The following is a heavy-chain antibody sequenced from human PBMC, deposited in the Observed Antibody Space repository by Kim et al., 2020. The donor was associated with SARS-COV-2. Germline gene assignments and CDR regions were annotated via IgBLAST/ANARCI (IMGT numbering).Heavy chain of an antibody. CDR1: GGSISSGGYY. CDR2: IYYSGST. D-gene: IGHD3-22*01. Sequence: SETLSLTCTVSGGSISSGGYYWSWIRQHPGKGLEWIGYIYYSGSTYYNPSLKSRVTISVDTSKNQFSLKLSSVTAADTAVYYCARVGFYLYYYDSSGDNRWYFDLWGRGTLVTVSS. J-gene: IGHJ2*01. CDR3: ARVGFYLYYYDSSGDNRWYFDL. V-gene: IGHV4-31*03.